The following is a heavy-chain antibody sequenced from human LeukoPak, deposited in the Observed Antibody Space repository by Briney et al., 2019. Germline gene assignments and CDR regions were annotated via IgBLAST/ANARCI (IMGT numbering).Heavy chain of an antibody. D-gene: IGHD2-21*02. V-gene: IGHV3-66*03. CDR3: ARARLVVTAIDS. Sequence: GGSLRLSCTVSGFTVSSNSMSWVRQAPGKGLEWVSFIYSDNTHYSDSVKGRFTISRDNSKNTLYLQMNSLRAEDMAVYYCARARLVVTAIDSWGQGTLVTVSS. CDR2: IYSDNT. CDR1: GFTVSSNS. J-gene: IGHJ5*01.